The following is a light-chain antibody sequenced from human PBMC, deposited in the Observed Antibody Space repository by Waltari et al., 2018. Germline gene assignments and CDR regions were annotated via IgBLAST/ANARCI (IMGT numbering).Light chain of an antibody. CDR2: EVY. V-gene: IGKV2D-29*02. J-gene: IGKJ1*01. CDR3: MQNIQLPT. Sequence: IVMTQSPLSLSVTPVQPASMSCKSSLSILHSDGRTRLFWYLQKSGRSPRLLISEVYDRFSGVSDRFSGSGSGTDFTLNISRVEPEDVGIYFCMQNIQLPTFGQGTKVQI. CDR1: LSILHSDGRTR.